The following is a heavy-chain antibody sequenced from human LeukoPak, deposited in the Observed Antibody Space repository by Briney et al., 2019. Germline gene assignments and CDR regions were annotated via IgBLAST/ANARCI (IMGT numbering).Heavy chain of an antibody. V-gene: IGHV4-4*02. CDR2: IYHSGST. D-gene: IGHD3-10*01. Sequence: PSGTLSLTCAVSGGSISSSNWWSWVRQPPGKGLEWIGEIYHSGSTNYNPSLKSRVTMSVDTSKNQFSLKLSSVTAADTAVYYCARDYYGSGSPHFDYWGQGTLVTVSS. J-gene: IGHJ4*02. CDR1: GGSISSSNW. CDR3: ARDYYGSGSPHFDY.